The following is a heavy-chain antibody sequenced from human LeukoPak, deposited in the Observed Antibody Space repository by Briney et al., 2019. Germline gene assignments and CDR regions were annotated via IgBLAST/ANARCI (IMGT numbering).Heavy chain of an antibody. CDR3: ARDFYDSSGSYFDY. J-gene: IGHJ4*02. Sequence: GGSLRLSCAASGFTFSSYSMNWVRQAPGKGPEWVSSISSSSSYIYYADSVKGRFTISRDNAKNSLYLQMNSLRAEDTAVYYCARDFYDSSGSYFDYWGQGTLVTVSS. CDR2: ISSSSSYI. CDR1: GFTFSSYS. D-gene: IGHD3-22*01. V-gene: IGHV3-21*01.